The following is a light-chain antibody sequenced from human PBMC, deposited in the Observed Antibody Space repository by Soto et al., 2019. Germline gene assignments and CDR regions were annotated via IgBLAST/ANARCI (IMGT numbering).Light chain of an antibody. V-gene: IGKV3D-20*02. J-gene: IGKJ3*01. Sequence: EIVMTQSPATLSVSPGETATLSCRASQSVSIDLAWYQQTPGQAPRLLIYGASSRATGIPDRFSGSGSGTDFTLTISRLEPGDFAVYYCQQRSNWPTFGPGTKVDIK. CDR2: GAS. CDR3: QQRSNWPT. CDR1: QSVSID.